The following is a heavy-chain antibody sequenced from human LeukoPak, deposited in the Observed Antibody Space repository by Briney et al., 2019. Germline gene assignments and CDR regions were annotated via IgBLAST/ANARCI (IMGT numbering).Heavy chain of an antibody. J-gene: IGHJ4*02. CDR1: GFTFSSYS. CDR2: ISSSYI. CDR3: ARDLKASFDY. V-gene: IGHV3-21*01. Sequence: PGGSLRLSCAASGFTFSSYSMNWVRQAPGKGLEWVSSISSSYIYYADSVKGRFTISRDNAKNSLYLQMNSLRAEDTAVYYCARDLKASFDYWGQGTLVTVSS.